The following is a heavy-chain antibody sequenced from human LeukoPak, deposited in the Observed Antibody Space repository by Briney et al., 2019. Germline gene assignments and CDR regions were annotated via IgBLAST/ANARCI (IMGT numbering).Heavy chain of an antibody. D-gene: IGHD2-2*01. CDR2: INHSGST. V-gene: IGHV4-34*01. CDR1: GGSFSGYY. Sequence: PSETLSLTCAVYGGSFSGYYWSWIRQPPGKGLEWIGEINHSGSTNYNPSLKSRVTISVDTSKNQFSLKLSSVTAADTAMYYCARGDHHAVSAAIDAFTDSWFDPWGQGTLVTVSS. CDR3: ARGDHHAVSAAIDAFTDSWFDP. J-gene: IGHJ5*02.